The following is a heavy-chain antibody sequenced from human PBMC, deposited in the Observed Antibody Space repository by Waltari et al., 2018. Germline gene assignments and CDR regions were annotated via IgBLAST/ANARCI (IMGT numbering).Heavy chain of an antibody. CDR3: AAVARDHYYFDY. D-gene: IGHD6-19*01. J-gene: IGHJ4*02. Sequence: EVQLVESGGGLVQPGGSLRLSCAASGFTFSSYEINWVRQAPGKGLEWVSYISSSGSTIYYADSVKGRFTISRDNAKNSLYLQMNSLRAEDTAVYYCAAVARDHYYFDYWGQGTLVTVSS. CDR2: ISSSGSTI. CDR1: GFTFSSYE. V-gene: IGHV3-48*03.